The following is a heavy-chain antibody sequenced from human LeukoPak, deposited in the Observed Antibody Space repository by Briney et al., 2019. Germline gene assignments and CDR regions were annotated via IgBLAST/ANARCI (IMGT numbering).Heavy chain of an antibody. D-gene: IGHD6-19*01. J-gene: IGHJ4*02. CDR1: GYTFTNND. V-gene: IGHV1-8*01. CDR3: TRGRAAGD. Sequence: ASVTVSCKASGYTFTNNDINWVRQATGQGLEWMGWVSPDSGDTGYAPNFRGRVTMTTDTSINTAYMELTSLTSEDTAIYYCTRGRAAGDWGQGTLVTVSS. CDR2: VSPDSGDT.